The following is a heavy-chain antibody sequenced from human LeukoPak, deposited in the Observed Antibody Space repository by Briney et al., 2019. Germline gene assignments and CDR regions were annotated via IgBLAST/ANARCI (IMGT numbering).Heavy chain of an antibody. CDR1: GYTFTTYA. V-gene: IGHV7-4-1*02. Sequence: GASVKVSCKASGYTFTTYAMNWVRQAPGQGLEWMGWINTNTGNPTYAQGFTGRFVFSLDTSVSTAYLQISSLKAEDTAVYYCARVLRDDSSGYYYLYFDYWGQGTLVTVSS. CDR3: ARVLRDDSSGYYYLYFDY. D-gene: IGHD3-22*01. J-gene: IGHJ4*02. CDR2: INTNTGNP.